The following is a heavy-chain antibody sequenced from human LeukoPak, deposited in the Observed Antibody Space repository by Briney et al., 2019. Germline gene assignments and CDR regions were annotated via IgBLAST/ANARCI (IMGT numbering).Heavy chain of an antibody. CDR2: ISYDGSNK. Sequence: GGSLRLSCAASGFTFSSYAMHWVRQAPGKGLEWVAVISYDGSNKYYADSVKGRFTISRDNSKNTLYLQMNSPRAEDTAVYYCARVPGVAGHWGQGTLVTVSS. V-gene: IGHV3-30*04. CDR1: GFTFSSYA. J-gene: IGHJ4*02. CDR3: ARVPGVAGH. D-gene: IGHD6-19*01.